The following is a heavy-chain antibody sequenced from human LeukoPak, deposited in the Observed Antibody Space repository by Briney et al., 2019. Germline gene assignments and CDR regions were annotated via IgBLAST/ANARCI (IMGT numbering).Heavy chain of an antibody. Sequence: PGGSLRLSCAASGFSFRNYGMYWVRQALGKGLEWVSFIRDDGDDQYYADSVKGRFTISRDNTKNALSLQMNGLRAEDTAVYYCAKVSFDFMGAYYYYYMGVWGKGTTVAVSS. CDR1: GFSFRNYG. CDR3: AKVSFDFMGAYYYYYMGV. D-gene: IGHD3-16*02. V-gene: IGHV3-30*02. CDR2: IRDDGDDQ. J-gene: IGHJ6*03.